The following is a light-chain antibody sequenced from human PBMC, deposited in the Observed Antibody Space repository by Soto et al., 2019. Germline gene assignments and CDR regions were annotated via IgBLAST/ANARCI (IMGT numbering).Light chain of an antibody. CDR1: NIGSKS. V-gene: IGLV3-21*04. CDR3: QVWDSNSDHQV. CDR2: YDS. J-gene: IGLJ1*01. Sequence: SSELTQPPSVSVAPGKTARITCGGDNIGSKSVHWYQQKPGQAPVLVIYYDSDRPSGIPERFSGSNSGNTATLTISRVEAGDEADYYCQVWDSNSDHQVFGTGTKLTVL.